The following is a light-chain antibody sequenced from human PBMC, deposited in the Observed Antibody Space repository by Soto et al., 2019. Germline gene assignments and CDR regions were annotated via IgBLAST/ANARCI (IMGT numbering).Light chain of an antibody. CDR1: HSVTTH. V-gene: IGKV3-11*01. J-gene: IGKJ5*01. CDR3: KQRSDSIT. CDR2: AAS. Sequence: EIVLTESPDTLSLSPGETATLSCWASHSVTTHLAWFQQRPGQTPRLLIYAASTRAPGIQARFSGRGSGAEFTLTIRSLEPEDFAVYYCKQRSDSITFGQGTRLEIK.